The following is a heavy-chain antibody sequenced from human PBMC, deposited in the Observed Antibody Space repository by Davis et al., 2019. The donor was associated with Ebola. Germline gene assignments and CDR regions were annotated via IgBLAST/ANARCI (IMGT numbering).Heavy chain of an antibody. CDR3: AKGGGYSGYDFLDAFDI. Sequence: SLKISCAASGFTFDDYAMHWVRQAPGKGLEWVSSINWNSGSIGYADSVKGRFTISRDNGKNSLYLQMNSLRAEDTALYYCAKGGGYSGYDFLDAFDIWGQGTMVTVSS. D-gene: IGHD5-12*01. J-gene: IGHJ3*02. V-gene: IGHV3-9*01. CDR2: INWNSGSI. CDR1: GFTFDDYA.